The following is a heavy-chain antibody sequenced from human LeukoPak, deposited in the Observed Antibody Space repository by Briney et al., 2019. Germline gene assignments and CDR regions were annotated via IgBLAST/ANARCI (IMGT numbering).Heavy chain of an antibody. J-gene: IGHJ4*02. D-gene: IGHD1-26*01. CDR2: ISSSSNSI. CDR1: GFTFSSYN. CDR3: ARSLGY. Sequence: GGSLRLSCAASGFTFSSYNMNWVRQAPGMGLEWVSYISSSSNSIYYADSVKGRFTISRDNAKNSLYLQMNSLRAEDTAVYYCARSLGYWGQGTLVTVSS. V-gene: IGHV3-48*04.